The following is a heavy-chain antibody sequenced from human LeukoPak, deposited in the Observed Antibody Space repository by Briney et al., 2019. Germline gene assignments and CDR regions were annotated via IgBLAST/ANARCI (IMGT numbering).Heavy chain of an antibody. V-gene: IGHV4-34*01. CDR1: GGSFSGYY. D-gene: IGHD3-22*01. Sequence: SETLSLTCAVYGGSFSGYYWTWIRQTPEKGLEWIGEMNPSGSTNYNPSLKSRVTISVDTSKNQFSLELSSVTAADTAVYYCARGRQDVTMIVVVMTAVSYYMDVWGKGTAVTVS. CDR2: MNPSGST. J-gene: IGHJ6*03. CDR3: ARGRQDVTMIVVVMTAVSYYMDV.